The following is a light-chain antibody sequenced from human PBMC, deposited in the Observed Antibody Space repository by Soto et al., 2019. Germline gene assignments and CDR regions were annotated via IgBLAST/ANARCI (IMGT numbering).Light chain of an antibody. V-gene: IGKV1-33*01. CDR3: QQYDQLPIT. Sequence: DIQMTQSASYLPESVGDTVTISCQASQDISKYLNWFKQKPGKAPKLLIYDVFNVETGVPSRFSGRGSGTDFTLIISNLQPEDFATYYCQQYDQLPITFGGGTKLDI. J-gene: IGKJ4*01. CDR1: QDISKY. CDR2: DVF.